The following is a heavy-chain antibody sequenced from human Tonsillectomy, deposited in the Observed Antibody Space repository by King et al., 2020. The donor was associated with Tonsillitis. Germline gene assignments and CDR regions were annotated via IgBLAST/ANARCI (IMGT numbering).Heavy chain of an antibody. CDR1: GFTFIDHW. CDR2: INQDGSAD. CDR3: SRDFNLHY. J-gene: IGHJ4*02. Sequence: VQLVESGGRLVRPGGSLRLSFAASGFTFIDHWMSWVRQAPGKGLEWVANINQDGSADYYVDSVKGRFTISRDNANNALYLQMNSLRADDTAVYYCSRDFNLHYWGQGTLVTVSS. V-gene: IGHV3-7*01.